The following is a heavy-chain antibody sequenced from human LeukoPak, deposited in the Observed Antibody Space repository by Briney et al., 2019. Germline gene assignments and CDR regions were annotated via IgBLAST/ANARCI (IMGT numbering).Heavy chain of an antibody. D-gene: IGHD1-14*01. CDR3: AREAPVGPFVDY. CDR1: GYTFTSYG. CDR2: INPSGGST. Sequence: GSVKVSCKASGYTFTSYGISWARQAPGQGLEWMGIINPSGGSTSYAQKFQGRVTMTRDMSTSTVYMELSSLRSEDTAVYYCAREAPVGPFVDYWGQGTLVTVSS. J-gene: IGHJ4*02. V-gene: IGHV1-46*01.